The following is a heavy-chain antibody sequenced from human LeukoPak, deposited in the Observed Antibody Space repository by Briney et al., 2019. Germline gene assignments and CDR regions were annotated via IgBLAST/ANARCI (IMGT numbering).Heavy chain of an antibody. CDR1: GFTFSSYA. CDR3: AKLASGTTYDASDI. CDR2: ISYDGSNK. V-gene: IGHV3-30-3*02. J-gene: IGHJ3*02. Sequence: GSLRLSCAASGFTFSSYAMHWVRQAPGKGLEWVAVISYDGSNKYYADSVKGRFTISRDNSKNTLYLQMNSLRAEDTAVYYCAKLASGTTYDASDIWGQGTMVTVSS. D-gene: IGHD1-26*01.